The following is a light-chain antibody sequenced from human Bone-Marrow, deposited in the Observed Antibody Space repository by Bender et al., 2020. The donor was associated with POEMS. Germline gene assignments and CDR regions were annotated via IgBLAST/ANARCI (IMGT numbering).Light chain of an antibody. CDR2: SSH. V-gene: IGLV1-44*01. J-gene: IGLJ3*02. Sequence: QSLLTQPPSVSGTPGQRVTISCTGIASNIGAHAVNWYQHLPGTAPKLLIYSSHRRPSEVPDRFSGSRSGTSASLAISGLQSEDEADYYCAVWDDSLNGWVFGGGTKLTVL. CDR3: AVWDDSLNGWV. CDR1: ASNIGAHA.